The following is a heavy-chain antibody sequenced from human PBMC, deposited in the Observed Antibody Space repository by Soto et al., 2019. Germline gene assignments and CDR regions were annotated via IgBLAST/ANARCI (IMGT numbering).Heavy chain of an antibody. V-gene: IGHV3-23*04. D-gene: IGHD2-15*01. Sequence: EVQLVESGGGLVKPGGSLRLSCAASGFRFSTYSMNWVRQAPGKGLEWVSTISESGHHTYYADSVKGRFTISRDKSKNTLSLQMNSLRPEDTAVYYCAKSDGCGGGSCYTGTYYYFDFWGRGTLVTVSS. CDR1: GFRFSTYS. J-gene: IGHJ2*01. CDR2: ISESGHHT. CDR3: AKSDGCGGGSCYTGTYYYFDF.